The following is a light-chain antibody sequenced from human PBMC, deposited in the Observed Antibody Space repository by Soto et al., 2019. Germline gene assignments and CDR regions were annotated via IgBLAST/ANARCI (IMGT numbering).Light chain of an antibody. Sequence: ITQSPSALSSSPSESATLSCRASQSVSSNLAWYQQKPGQAPRLLIYGASTRATGIPARFSGSGSGTEFTLTISSLQSEDFAVYYCQQYNNWPGTFCQGTKVDIK. CDR2: GAS. J-gene: IGKJ1*01. CDR3: QQYNNWPGT. CDR1: QSVSSN. V-gene: IGKV3-15*01.